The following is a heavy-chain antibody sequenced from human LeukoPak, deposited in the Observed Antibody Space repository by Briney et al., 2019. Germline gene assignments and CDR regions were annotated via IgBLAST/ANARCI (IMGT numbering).Heavy chain of an antibody. V-gene: IGHV3-21*01. CDR1: GFTFSSYN. D-gene: IGHD3-22*01. Sequence: GGSLRLSCAASGFTFSSYNMNWVRQAPGKGLEWVSSISSTSSYIYYADSLKGRFTISRDNAKNSLYLQMNSLRAEDTAVYYCARHVVAVGFDYWGQGTLVTVSS. J-gene: IGHJ4*02. CDR3: ARHVVAVGFDY. CDR2: ISSTSSYI.